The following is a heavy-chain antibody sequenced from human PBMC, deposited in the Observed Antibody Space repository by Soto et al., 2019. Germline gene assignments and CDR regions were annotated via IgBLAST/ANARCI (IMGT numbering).Heavy chain of an antibody. V-gene: IGHV3-9*01. Sequence: EAQLVESGGGLVQPGKSLRLSCAASGFKFDDYAMHWVRQVPGGGLQWVSGIGWNSRTIAYADSVKGRFTISRDNANNSLYLQMSSLRPEDTARYYCAKVSYDAIAVAGTFAVFDIWGLGTVVTVSS. J-gene: IGHJ3*02. CDR1: GFKFDDYA. CDR2: IGWNSRTI. CDR3: AKVSYDAIAVAGTFAVFDI. D-gene: IGHD6-19*01.